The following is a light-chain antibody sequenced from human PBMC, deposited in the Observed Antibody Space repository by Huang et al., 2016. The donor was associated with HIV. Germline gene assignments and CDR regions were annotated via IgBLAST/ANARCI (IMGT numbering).Light chain of an antibody. Sequence: EIVLTQSPATLSLSPGDTATLSCRASQSVGYYLAWYQQKPGRAPRLLIYDASNRATSIPARFSGSGSATDFTLTISSLEPEDFAVYYCQQRSNWPPLTFGGGTKVEI. CDR1: QSVGYY. CDR2: DAS. J-gene: IGKJ4*01. CDR3: QQRSNWPPLT. V-gene: IGKV3-11*01.